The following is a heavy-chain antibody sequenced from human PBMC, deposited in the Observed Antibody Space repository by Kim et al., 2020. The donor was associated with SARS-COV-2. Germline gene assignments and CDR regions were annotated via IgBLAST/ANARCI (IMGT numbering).Heavy chain of an antibody. Sequence: DYAVSVKSPITTNPDPSKNTFSLQLNSVTTEDTAVYYCARDASAYDSFDYWGQGTLVTVSS. J-gene: IGHJ4*02. CDR3: ARDASAYDSFDY. V-gene: IGHV6-1*01. D-gene: IGHD5-12*01.